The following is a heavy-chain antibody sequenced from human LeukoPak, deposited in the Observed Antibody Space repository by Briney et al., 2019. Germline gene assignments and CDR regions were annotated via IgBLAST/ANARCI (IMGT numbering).Heavy chain of an antibody. CDR1: GYRFTNYW. J-gene: IGHJ4*02. V-gene: IGHV5-51*01. CDR2: IYPADSDT. D-gene: IGHD5-24*01. Sequence: GESLKISCKGSGYRFTNYWIGWVRQMPGKGLEWMGIIYPADSDTRYSPSFQGQVTISADKSISTAYLQWSSLKASDTAMYYCARGEMATIWHFDYWGQGTRVTVSS. CDR3: ARGEMATIWHFDY.